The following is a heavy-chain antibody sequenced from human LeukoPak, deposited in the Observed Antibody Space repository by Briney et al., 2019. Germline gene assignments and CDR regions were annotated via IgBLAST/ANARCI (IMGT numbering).Heavy chain of an antibody. CDR3: ARGVDIAMEYNWFDP. Sequence: SETLSLTCTVSGGSISSGGYYWSWIRQHPGKGLEWIGYIYYSGSTYYNPSLKSRVTISVDTSKNQFSLKLSSVTAADTAVYYCARGVDIAMEYNWFDPWGQGTLVTVSS. J-gene: IGHJ5*02. V-gene: IGHV4-31*03. D-gene: IGHD5-18*01. CDR1: GGSISSGGYY. CDR2: IYYSGST.